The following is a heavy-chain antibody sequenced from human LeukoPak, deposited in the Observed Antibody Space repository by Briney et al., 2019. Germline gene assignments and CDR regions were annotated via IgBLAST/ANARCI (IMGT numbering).Heavy chain of an antibody. CDR3: ARVPREEWLVLY. CDR2: IYSGGST. V-gene: IGHV3-66*01. J-gene: IGHJ4*02. Sequence: GGSLRLSCAASGFTVSSNYMSWVRQAPGKGLEWVSVIYSGGSTYYADSVKGRFTISRDNSKNTLYLQMNSLRAEDTAVYYCARVPREEWLVLYWGQGTLVTVSS. CDR1: GFTVSSNY. D-gene: IGHD6-19*01.